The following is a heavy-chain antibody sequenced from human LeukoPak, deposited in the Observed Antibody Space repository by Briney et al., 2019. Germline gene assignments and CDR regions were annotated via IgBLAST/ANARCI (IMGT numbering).Heavy chain of an antibody. D-gene: IGHD6-6*01. Sequence: SETLSLTCAVYGGSFSGYYWSWIRQPPGKGLEWIGEINHSGSTNYNPPLKSRVTISVDTSKNQFSLKLSSVTAADTAVYYCARDTISSSSGFGDWFDPWGQGTLVTVSS. V-gene: IGHV4-34*01. CDR3: ARDTISSSSGFGDWFDP. CDR2: INHSGST. CDR1: GGSFSGYY. J-gene: IGHJ5*02.